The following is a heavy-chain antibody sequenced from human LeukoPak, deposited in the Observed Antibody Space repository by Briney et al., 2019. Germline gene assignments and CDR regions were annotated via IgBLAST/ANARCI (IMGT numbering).Heavy chain of an antibody. CDR2: IAYDGSNI. J-gene: IGHJ4*02. V-gene: IGHV3-30*18. CDR3: AKTPRYIAARQSHSDY. Sequence: GGSLRLSCAASGFTFSTYGMHWVRQAPGKGLEWVAVIAYDGSNIHYADSVKGRFTISRDNSKKTLYLQMNSLRAEDTAVYYCAKTPRYIAARQSHSDYWGQGTLVTVSS. D-gene: IGHD6-6*01. CDR1: GFTFSTYG.